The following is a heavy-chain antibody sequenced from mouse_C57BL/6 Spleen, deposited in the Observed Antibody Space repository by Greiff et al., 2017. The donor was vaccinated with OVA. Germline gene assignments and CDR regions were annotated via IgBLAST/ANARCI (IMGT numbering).Heavy chain of an antibody. J-gene: IGHJ2*01. V-gene: IGHV1-80*01. D-gene: IGHD1-1*01. CDR3: ARSEVTTVVEYYFDY. CDR2: IYPGDGDT. CDR1: GYAFSSYW. Sequence: VQLQQSGAELVKPGASVKISCKASGYAFSSYWMNWVKQRPGKGLEWIGQIYPGDGDTNYNGKFKGKATLTADKSSSTAYMQLSSLTSEDSAVYFCARSEVTTVVEYYFDYWGQGTTLTVSS.